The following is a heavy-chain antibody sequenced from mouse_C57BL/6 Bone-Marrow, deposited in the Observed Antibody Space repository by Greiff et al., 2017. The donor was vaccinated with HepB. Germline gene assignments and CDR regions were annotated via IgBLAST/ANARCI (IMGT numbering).Heavy chain of an antibody. D-gene: IGHD2-4*01. CDR1: GYTFTDYY. Sequence: EVQLQQSGPELVKPGASVKISCKASGYTFTDYYMNWVKQSRGKSLEWIGDINPNNGGTSYNQKFKGKATLTVDKSSSTAYMELRSLTSEDSAVYYCARDDYSYYYAMDYWGQGTSVTVSS. V-gene: IGHV1-26*01. CDR3: ARDDYSYYYAMDY. J-gene: IGHJ4*01. CDR2: INPNNGGT.